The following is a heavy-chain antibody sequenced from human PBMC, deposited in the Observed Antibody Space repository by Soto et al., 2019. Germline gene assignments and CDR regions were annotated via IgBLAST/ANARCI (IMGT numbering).Heavy chain of an antibody. CDR3: AHRRLDDILTGYYFDY. D-gene: IGHD3-9*01. CDR1: GYTFTRYY. V-gene: IGHV1-46*01. Sequence: GASVKVSCKASGYTFTRYYVHWVRQAPGQGREWMGIINPSGGPTKYAQKFQGRLTITKDTSKNQVALTMTNMDPVDTATYYCAHRRLDDILTGYYFDYWGQGTLVTVSS. CDR2: INPSGGPT. J-gene: IGHJ4*02.